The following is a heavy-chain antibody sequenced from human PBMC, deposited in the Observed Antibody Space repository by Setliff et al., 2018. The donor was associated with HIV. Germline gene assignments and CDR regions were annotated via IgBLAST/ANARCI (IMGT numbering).Heavy chain of an antibody. CDR3: ATDRTQTGISMVRGRIVDPARYPLDY. D-gene: IGHD3-10*01. V-gene: IGHV1-2*02. Sequence: ASVKVSCKSSGYTFNDYFIHWVRQVPGQGLEWMGWINPNSGATNYAQTFQGRVTMTRDTSVSKAYMELSRLRSDDTGIYYCATDRTQTGISMVRGRIVDPARYPLDYWGQGTLVTVSS. CDR2: INPNSGAT. CDR1: GYTFNDYF. J-gene: IGHJ4*02.